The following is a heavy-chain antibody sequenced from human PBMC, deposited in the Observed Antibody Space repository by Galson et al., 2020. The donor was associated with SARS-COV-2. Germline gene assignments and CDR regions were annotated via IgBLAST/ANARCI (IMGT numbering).Heavy chain of an antibody. J-gene: IGHJ4*02. CDR3: AREGPAATTFESDY. D-gene: IGHD6-25*01. Sequence: GESLKLSCTASGFTFSNHALHWVRQAPGKGLERVAIISYSGRTEYTADSVKGRFTISSDNSKNTLYLQMESLRIEDTAVYYCAREGPAATTFESDYWSQGALVTFSS. CDR2: ISYSGRTE. CDR1: GFTFSNHA. V-gene: IGHV3-30*04.